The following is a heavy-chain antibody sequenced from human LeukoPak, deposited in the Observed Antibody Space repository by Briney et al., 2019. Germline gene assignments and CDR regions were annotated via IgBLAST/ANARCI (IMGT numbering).Heavy chain of an antibody. V-gene: IGHV3-49*04. CDR2: ITSKAYGRTT. J-gene: IGHJ3*02. CDR3: TRAHDYVWGSYRPALDAFDI. CDR1: GFTFGDYA. D-gene: IGHD3-16*02. Sequence: PGGSLRLSCTASGFTFGDYAMSWVPQAPGKGLEWVGFITSKAYGRTTEYAASVKGRFTISRDDSKSIAYLQMNSLKTEDTAVYYCTRAHDYVWGSYRPALDAFDIWGQGTMVTVSS.